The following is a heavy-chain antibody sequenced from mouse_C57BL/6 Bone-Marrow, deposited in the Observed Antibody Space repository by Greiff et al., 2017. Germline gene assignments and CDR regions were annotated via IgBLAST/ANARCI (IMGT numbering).Heavy chain of an antibody. V-gene: IGHV5-6*01. CDR3: ARRGRLYYAMDY. CDR2: ISSGGSYT. Sequence: EVQLVESGGDLVKPGGSLKLSCAASGFTFSSYGMSWVRQTPDKRLEWVATISSGGSYTYYPDSVKGRFTISRDNAKNTLYLQMSSLKSEDTAMYYCARRGRLYYAMDYWCRGTSVTVSS. J-gene: IGHJ4*01. D-gene: IGHD6-1*01. CDR1: GFTFSSYG.